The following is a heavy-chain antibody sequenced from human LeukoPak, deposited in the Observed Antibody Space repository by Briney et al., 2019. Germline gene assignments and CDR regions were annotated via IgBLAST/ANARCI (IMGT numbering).Heavy chain of an antibody. CDR1: GGSFSGYY. CDR3: ARYYGGNSHYYYYGMDV. Sequence: PSETLSLTCAVHGGSFSGYYWSLIRQPPGKGLEWIGEINHSGSTNYNPSLKSRVTISVDTSKNQFSLKLSSVTAADTAVYYCARYYGGNSHYYYYGMDVWGQGTTVTVSS. J-gene: IGHJ6*02. CDR2: INHSGST. D-gene: IGHD4-23*01. V-gene: IGHV4-34*01.